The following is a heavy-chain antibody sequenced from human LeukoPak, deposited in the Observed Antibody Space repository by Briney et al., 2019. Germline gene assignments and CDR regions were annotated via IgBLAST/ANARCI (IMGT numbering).Heavy chain of an antibody. D-gene: IGHD1-26*01. CDR2: ISGSGGST. CDR1: GFTFSSYA. J-gene: IGHJ6*02. Sequence: GGSLRLSCAASGFTFSSYAMSWVSQAPGKGLEWVSAISGSGGSTYYADSVKGRFTISRDNSKNTLYLQMNSLRAEDTAVYYCPKGQKWELPEAYYYYGMDVWGQGTTVTVSS. CDR3: PKGQKWELPEAYYYYGMDV. V-gene: IGHV3-23*01.